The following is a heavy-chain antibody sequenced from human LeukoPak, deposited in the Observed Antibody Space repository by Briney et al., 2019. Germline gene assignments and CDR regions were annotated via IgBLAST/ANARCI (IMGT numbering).Heavy chain of an antibody. CDR1: GGTFSSYA. CDR3: ARGGDYDSSGYYYVSAPSFDY. CDR2: IIPTFGTA. V-gene: IGHV1-69*13. J-gene: IGHJ4*02. Sequence: SVKVSCKASGGTFSSYAISWVRQASGQGLEWMGGIIPTFGTANYAQKFQGRVTITADESTSTAYMELSSLRSEDTAVYYCARGGDYDSSGYYYVSAPSFDYWGQGTLVTVSS. D-gene: IGHD3-22*01.